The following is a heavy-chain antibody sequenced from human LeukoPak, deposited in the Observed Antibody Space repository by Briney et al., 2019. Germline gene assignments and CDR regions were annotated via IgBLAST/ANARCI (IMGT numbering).Heavy chain of an antibody. J-gene: IGHJ4*02. Sequence: PSETLSLTCTVSGGSISNSNYYWTWIRQTPGKGLEWIGYKYYDGNSGNTNYNPSLESRVTISVDTSKNHVSLNLTSVTAADTAVYYCARDRGIASGLDYWGQGTLVTVSS. CDR2: KYYDGNSGNT. CDR1: GGSISNSNYY. CDR3: ARDRGIASGLDY. V-gene: IGHV4-61*03. D-gene: IGHD6-13*01.